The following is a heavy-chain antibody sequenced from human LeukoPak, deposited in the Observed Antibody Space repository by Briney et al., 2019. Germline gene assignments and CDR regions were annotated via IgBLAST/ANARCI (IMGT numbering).Heavy chain of an antibody. D-gene: IGHD2-21*01. J-gene: IGHJ5*02. V-gene: IGHV5-51*01. CDR2: IYPGDSDT. Sequence: GESLKISCKGSGYSFTSYWIGWVRQMPGKGLEWMVIIYPGDSDTRYSPSFQGQVTISADKSISTAYLQWSSLKASDTAVYYCARMVRSDWFDPWGQGTLVTVSS. CDR3: ARMVRSDWFDP. CDR1: GYSFTSYW.